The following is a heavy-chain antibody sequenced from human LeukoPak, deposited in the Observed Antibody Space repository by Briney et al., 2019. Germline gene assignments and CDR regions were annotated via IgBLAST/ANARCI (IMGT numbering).Heavy chain of an antibody. CDR1: GFTFSSYA. J-gene: IGHJ6*02. D-gene: IGHD3-3*01. Sequence: GRSLRLSCAVSGFTFSSYAMHWVRQAPGKGLEWVAVISYDGSNKYYADSVKGRFTISRVNSKNTLYLQMNSLRAEDTAVYYCARGYYDFWSGYYYGMDVWGQGTTVTVSS. V-gene: IGHV3-30-3*01. CDR3: ARGYYDFWSGYYYGMDV. CDR2: ISYDGSNK.